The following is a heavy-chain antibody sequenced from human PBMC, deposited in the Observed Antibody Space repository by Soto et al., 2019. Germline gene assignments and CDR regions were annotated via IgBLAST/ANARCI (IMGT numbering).Heavy chain of an antibody. D-gene: IGHD2-15*01. Sequence: PGGSLRLSCAASGFTFSSYWMHLVRQAPGKGLVWVSRINSDGSSTSYADSVEGRFTISRDNAKNTLYLQMNSLRAEDTAVYYCAREGYHGTSDYWGQGTLVTVSS. CDR2: INSDGSST. CDR1: GFTFSSYW. CDR3: AREGYHGTSDY. J-gene: IGHJ4*02. V-gene: IGHV3-74*01.